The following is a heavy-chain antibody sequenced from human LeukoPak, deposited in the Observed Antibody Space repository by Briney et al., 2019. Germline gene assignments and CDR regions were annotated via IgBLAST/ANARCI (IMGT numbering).Heavy chain of an antibody. CDR3: ASGYSYDYDY. J-gene: IGHJ4*02. Sequence: SQTLSLTCAVSGGSISSGGYSWSWIRQPSGKGLEWIGYIYHSGSTYYNPSLKSRVTISVDRSKNQFSLKLSSVTAADTAVYYCASGYSYDYDYWGQGTLVTVSS. CDR2: IYHSGST. D-gene: IGHD5-18*01. CDR1: GGSISSGGYS. V-gene: IGHV4-30-2*01.